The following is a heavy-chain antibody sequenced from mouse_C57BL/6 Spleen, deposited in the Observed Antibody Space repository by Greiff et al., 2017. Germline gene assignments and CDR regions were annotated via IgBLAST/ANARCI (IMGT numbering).Heavy chain of an antibody. J-gene: IGHJ1*03. V-gene: IGHV1-85*01. CDR3: ARSGYYGSSYVNWYFDV. D-gene: IGHD1-1*01. Sequence: VKLQESGPELVKPGASVKLSCKASGYTFTSYDINWVKQRPGQGLEWIGWIYPRDGSTKYNEKFKGKATLTVDTSSSTAYMELHSLTSEDSAVYFCARSGYYGSSYVNWYFDVWGTGTTVTVSS. CDR2: IYPRDGST. CDR1: GYTFTSYD.